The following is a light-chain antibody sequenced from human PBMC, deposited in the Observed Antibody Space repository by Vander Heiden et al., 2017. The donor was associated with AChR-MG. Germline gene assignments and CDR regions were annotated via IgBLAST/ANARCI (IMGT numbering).Light chain of an antibody. V-gene: IGLV1-44*01. CDR3: AAWEDSLKKV. CDR2: GNN. Sequence: QSVLTQPPSASGTPGQMVTISFSGSSTKIGSKTVNRYQRLPGTAPKLLIYGNNQRASGVPVRFSGSKAGTSASLAIGGLQSEDEADYYCAAWEDSLKKVFGGGTKLTVL. CDR1: STKIGSKT. J-gene: IGLJ3*02.